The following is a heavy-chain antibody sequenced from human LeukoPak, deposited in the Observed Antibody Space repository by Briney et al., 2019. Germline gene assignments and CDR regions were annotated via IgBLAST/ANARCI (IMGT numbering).Heavy chain of an antibody. CDR1: GGSFSGYY. J-gene: IGHJ4*02. V-gene: IGHV4-34*01. Sequence: SETLSLTCAVYGGSFSGYYWSWIRQPPGRGGGGSGEINNSGSTNSNTSLKSRVTLSVDTSKNQFSLKLSSVTAADTAVYYCARGWIQHGVLCYFYYWGQGTLVTVSS. CDR3: ARGWIQHGVLCYFYY. CDR2: INNSGST. D-gene: IGHD5-18*01.